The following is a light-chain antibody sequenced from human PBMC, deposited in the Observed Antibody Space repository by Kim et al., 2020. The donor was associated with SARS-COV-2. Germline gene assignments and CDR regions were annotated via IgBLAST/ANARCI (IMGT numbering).Light chain of an antibody. CDR3: QQYSSNSQT. CDR1: QSVLYSSNNKNS. V-gene: IGKV4-1*01. CDR2: WAS. J-gene: IGKJ2*01. Sequence: RATIHCKTSQSVLYSSNNKNSLASYQHKPGQPPKLLIYWASTRESGVPDRFSGSGSGTDFTLTISSLQAEDVAVYYCQQYSSNSQTFGQGTKLEI.